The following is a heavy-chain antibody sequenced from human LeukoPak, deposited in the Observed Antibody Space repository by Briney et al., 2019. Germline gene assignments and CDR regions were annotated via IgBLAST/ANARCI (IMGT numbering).Heavy chain of an antibody. J-gene: IGHJ5*02. V-gene: IGHV1-18*04. D-gene: IGHD1-26*01. CDR3: ARVLNFGGSSSVNWFDP. CDR2: ISAYNGNT. CDR1: GYTFTSYG. Sequence: ASVKVSCKASGYTFTSYGISWVRQAPGQGLEWMGWISAYNGNTNYAQKLQGRVTMTTDTSTSTAYMELRSLRSDDTAVYYCARVLNFGGSSSVNWFDPWGQGTLVTVSS.